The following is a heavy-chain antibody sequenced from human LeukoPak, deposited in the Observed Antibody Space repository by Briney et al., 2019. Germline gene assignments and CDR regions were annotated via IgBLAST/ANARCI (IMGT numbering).Heavy chain of an antibody. D-gene: IGHD3-3*01. Sequence: SETLSLTCTVSGGSIGSSSVYWGWIRQPPGKGLEWIGYIYYSGSTNYNPSLKSRVTISVDTSKNQFSLKMSSVTAADTAVYYCARRQGHYDFWSGYPDAFDIWGQGTKVTVSS. J-gene: IGHJ3*02. CDR2: IYYSGST. CDR1: GGSIGSSSVY. CDR3: ARRQGHYDFWSGYPDAFDI. V-gene: IGHV4-61*05.